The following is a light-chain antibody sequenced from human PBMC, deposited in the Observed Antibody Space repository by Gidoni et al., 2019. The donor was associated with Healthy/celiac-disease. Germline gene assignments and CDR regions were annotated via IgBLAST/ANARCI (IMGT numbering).Light chain of an antibody. J-gene: IGLJ2*01. CDR3: QSYDSSLSGSGV. Sequence: QSVLTQPPSVSGAPGPRVTSSCTGSSSNIGAGYDVHWYQQLPGTAPKLLIYGNSNRPSGVPDRFSGSKSGTSASLAITGLQAEDEADYYCQSYDSSLSGSGVFGGGTKLTVL. CDR1: SSNIGAGYD. V-gene: IGLV1-40*01. CDR2: GNS.